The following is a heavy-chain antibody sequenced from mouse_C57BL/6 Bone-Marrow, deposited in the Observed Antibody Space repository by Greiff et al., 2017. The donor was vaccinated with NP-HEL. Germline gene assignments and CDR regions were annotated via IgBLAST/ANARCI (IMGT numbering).Heavy chain of an antibody. CDR2: IYPGSGNT. V-gene: IGHV1-84*01. Sequence: QQRPGQGLEWIGWIYPGSGNTKYNEKFKGKATLTVDTSSSTAYMQLSSLTSEDSAVYFCARRGSSGYGFAYWGQGTLVTVSA. J-gene: IGHJ3*01. CDR3: ARRGSSGYGFAY. D-gene: IGHD3-2*02.